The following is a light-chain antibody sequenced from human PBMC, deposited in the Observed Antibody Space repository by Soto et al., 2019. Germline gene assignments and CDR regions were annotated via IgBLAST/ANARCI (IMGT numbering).Light chain of an antibody. Sequence: EIVLTQSPATLSLSPGERATLSCRASQSVSRYLAWYQQKPSQAPRLLIYDASNRATGIPARFSGSGSVTDFTLTISSLEPEDFAVYYCQQRSNWVTFGGGTKVEIK. J-gene: IGKJ4*01. V-gene: IGKV3-11*01. CDR2: DAS. CDR3: QQRSNWVT. CDR1: QSVSRY.